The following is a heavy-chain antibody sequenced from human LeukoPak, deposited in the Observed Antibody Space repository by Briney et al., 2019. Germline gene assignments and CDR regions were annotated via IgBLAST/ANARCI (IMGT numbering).Heavy chain of an antibody. CDR2: IYYSGST. J-gene: IGHJ5*02. CDR3: ARDRKYYYDSSGYWVWFDP. V-gene: IGHV4-59*02. Sequence: GSLRLSCAASGFTVSSNYMSWVRQAPGKGLEWIGYIYYSGSTNYNPSLKSRVTISVDTSKNQFSLKLSSVTAADTAVYYCARDRKYYYDSSGYWVWFDPWGQGTLVTVSS. D-gene: IGHD3-22*01. CDR1: GFTVSSNY.